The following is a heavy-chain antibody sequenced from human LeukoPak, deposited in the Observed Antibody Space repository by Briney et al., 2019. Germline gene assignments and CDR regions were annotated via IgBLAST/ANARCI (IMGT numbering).Heavy chain of an antibody. CDR3: ARDVGAGRDGYNDAFDI. J-gene: IGHJ3*02. CDR2: IYTSGST. Sequence: SETLSLTCTVSGGSISSYYWSWIRQPAGKGLEWIRRIYTSGSTNYNPSLKSRVTMSVDTSKNQFSLKLSSVTAADTAVYYCARDVGAGRDGYNDAFDIWGQGTMVTVSS. D-gene: IGHD5-24*01. V-gene: IGHV4-4*07. CDR1: GGSISSYY.